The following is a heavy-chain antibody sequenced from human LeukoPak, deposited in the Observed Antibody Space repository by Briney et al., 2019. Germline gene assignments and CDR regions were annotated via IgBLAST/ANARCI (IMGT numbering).Heavy chain of an antibody. V-gene: IGHV4-59*12. D-gene: IGHD4-11*01. Sequence: SETLSLTCTVSGGSISSYYWSWIRQPPGKGLEWIGYIYYSGSTNYNPSLKSRVTISVDTSKNQFSLKLSSVTAADTAVYYCARDTSDYSNYFKPRYYYYYYYMDVWGKGTTVTVSS. CDR3: ARDTSDYSNYFKPRYYYYYYYMDV. J-gene: IGHJ6*03. CDR2: IYYSGST. CDR1: GGSISSYY.